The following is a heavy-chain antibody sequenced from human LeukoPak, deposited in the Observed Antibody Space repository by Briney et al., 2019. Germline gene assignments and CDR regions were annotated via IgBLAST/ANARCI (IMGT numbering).Heavy chain of an antibody. CDR1: GYTFTSYY. CDR3: ARTDFWSGKGDY. V-gene: IGHV1-46*01. Sequence: ASVKVSCKASGYTFTSYYMHWVRQAPGQGLEWMGIINPSGGSTSYAQKFQGRVTMTKDMSTSTVYMELSSLRSEDTAVYYCARTDFWSGKGDYWGQGTLVTVSS. J-gene: IGHJ4*02. CDR2: INPSGGST. D-gene: IGHD3-3*01.